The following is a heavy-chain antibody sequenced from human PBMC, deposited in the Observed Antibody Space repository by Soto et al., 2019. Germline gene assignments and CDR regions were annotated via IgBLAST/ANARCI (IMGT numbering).Heavy chain of an antibody. J-gene: IGHJ4*02. CDR3: ARGTFSSGWDFDY. V-gene: IGHV3-33*01. CDR1: GFTFSSYG. CDR2: IWYDGSNK. Sequence: GALRLSCVASGFTFSSYGMHWVRQAPGKGLEWVAVIWYDGSNKYYADSVKGRFTISRDNSKNTLYLQMNSLRAEDTAVYYCARGTFSSGWDFDYWGQGTLVTVSS. D-gene: IGHD6-19*01.